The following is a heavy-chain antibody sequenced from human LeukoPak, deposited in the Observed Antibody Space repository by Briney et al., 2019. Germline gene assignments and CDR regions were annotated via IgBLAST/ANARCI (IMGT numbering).Heavy chain of an antibody. V-gene: IGHV4-39*01. CDR2: IYYSGST. CDR1: GGSISSNSYY. J-gene: IGHJ3*02. CDR3: ARHGRYSGYDRAFDI. Sequence: SETLSLTCTVSGGSISSNSYYWGWIRQPPGKGLEWIGSIYYSGSTYYNPSLKSRVTISVDTSKNQFSLKLSSVTAADTAVYYCARHGRYSGYDRAFDIWSQGTMVTVSS. D-gene: IGHD5-12*01.